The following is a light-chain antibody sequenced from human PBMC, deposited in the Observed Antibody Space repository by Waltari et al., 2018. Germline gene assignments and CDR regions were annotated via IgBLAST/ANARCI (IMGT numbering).Light chain of an antibody. CDR3: QTWDSGIWV. J-gene: IGLJ3*02. V-gene: IGLV4-69*01. CDR1: SGHNNYA. CDR2: VDKDGSR. Sequence: QLVLTQSPSASASLGASVKLTCTLSSGHNNYAIAWHQQRPEKGPRFLMKVDKDGSRTKGDGIPDRFSGSTSGAERYLTISSLQSEDEADYYCQTWDSGIWVFGGGTKLTVL.